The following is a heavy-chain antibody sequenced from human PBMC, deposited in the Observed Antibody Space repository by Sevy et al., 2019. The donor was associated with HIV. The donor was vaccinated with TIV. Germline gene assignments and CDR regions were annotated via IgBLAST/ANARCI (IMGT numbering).Heavy chain of an antibody. V-gene: IGHV4-4*09. J-gene: IGHJ4*02. Sequence: SETLSLTCTVSGASISSSYWTWIQQPPGKGLEWIGESGPSGTTIYKTSLESRATLSLDTTKNEFSLKLTSVTAADTAVYYCARSRFYFDSWGQGSLVTVSS. CDR3: ARSRFYFDS. CDR2: SGPSGTT. CDR1: GASISSSY. D-gene: IGHD3-3*01.